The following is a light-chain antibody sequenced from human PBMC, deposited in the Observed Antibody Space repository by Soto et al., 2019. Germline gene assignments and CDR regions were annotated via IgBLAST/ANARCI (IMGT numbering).Light chain of an antibody. CDR1: SSDVVNDLL. V-gene: IGLV2-14*02. CDR2: EGT. J-gene: IGLJ1*01. CDR3: ATWDDSLNAYV. Sequence: QSVLTQPASVSGSPGQSITISCTGTSSDVVNDLLVSWYQQQPGKAPKLMIYEGTKRPAGVSDRFSGSKSGTSASLAISGLQSEDEANYYCATWDDSLNAYVFGTGTKLTVL.